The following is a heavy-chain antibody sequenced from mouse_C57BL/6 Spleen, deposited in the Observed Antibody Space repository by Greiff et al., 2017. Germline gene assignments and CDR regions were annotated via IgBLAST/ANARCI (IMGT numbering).Heavy chain of an antibody. CDR1: GYSITSGYY. CDR3: ARGDYDYDGVWYFDV. CDR2: ISYDGSN. J-gene: IGHJ1*03. V-gene: IGHV3-6*01. Sequence: EVQLQQSGPGLVKPSQSLSLTCSVTGYSITSGYYWNWIRQFPGNKLEWMGYISYDGSNNYNPSLKNRISITRDTSKNQFFLKLNSVTTEDTATYYCARGDYDYDGVWYFDVWGTGTTVTVSS. D-gene: IGHD2-4*01.